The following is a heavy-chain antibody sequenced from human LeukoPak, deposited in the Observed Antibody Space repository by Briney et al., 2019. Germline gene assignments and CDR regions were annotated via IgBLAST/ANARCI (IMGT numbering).Heavy chain of an antibody. Sequence: ASVKVSCKASGYTFTSYDINWVRQATGQGLEWMGWMNPNSGNTGYAQKFQGRVTMTRNTSISTAYMELSSLRSEDTAVYYCARDQGIAAAGSSWANYYYYMDVWGKGTTVTISS. CDR2: MNPNSGNT. CDR1: GYTFTSYD. D-gene: IGHD6-13*01. V-gene: IGHV1-8*01. J-gene: IGHJ6*03. CDR3: ARDQGIAAAGSSWANYYYYMDV.